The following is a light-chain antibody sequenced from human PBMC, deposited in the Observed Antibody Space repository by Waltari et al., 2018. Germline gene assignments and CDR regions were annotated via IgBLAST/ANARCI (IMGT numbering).Light chain of an antibody. Sequence: VVTQSPATLSVAPGKTVTLSCRASQRANTNLAWYQQKPGQAPRLLIFAASTRAPGIPSRFGGSGSGTEFTLTITSLQFEDVGVYFCQQYHKWPPGGFGGGTKVEIE. CDR1: QRANTN. CDR3: QQYHKWPPGG. J-gene: IGKJ4*01. V-gene: IGKV3-15*01. CDR2: AAS.